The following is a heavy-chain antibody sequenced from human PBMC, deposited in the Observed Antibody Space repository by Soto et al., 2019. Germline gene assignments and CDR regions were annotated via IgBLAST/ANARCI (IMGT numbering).Heavy chain of an antibody. CDR1: GFTFSDYH. CDR2: ARNDPRARTT. V-gene: IGHV3-72*01. CDR3: VGSLQY. D-gene: IGHD6-13*01. J-gene: IGHJ4*02. Sequence: EMQLVESGGGLVQPGGSLRLSCAASGFTFSDYHMEWVRQAPGKGLEWIGRARNDPRARTTQHAASVRGRFITSRDDSENSLYLQMNSLKTEDTAGYYCVGSLQYWGQGTLVTVSS.